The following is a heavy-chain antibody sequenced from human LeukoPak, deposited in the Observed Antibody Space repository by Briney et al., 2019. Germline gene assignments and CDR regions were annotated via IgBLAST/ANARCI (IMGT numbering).Heavy chain of an antibody. CDR3: ARGMTVAANWFDS. CDR1: GFTFISHW. J-gene: IGHJ5*01. Sequence: GGSLRLSCAASGFTFISHWMSWVRQAPGKGLEWVANIKQDGSEKYYVDSVKGRFTISRDNAENSVYLRMNSLRAEDTAVYYCARGMTVAANWFDSWGQGTLVTVSS. CDR2: IKQDGSEK. D-gene: IGHD6-19*01. V-gene: IGHV3-7*01.